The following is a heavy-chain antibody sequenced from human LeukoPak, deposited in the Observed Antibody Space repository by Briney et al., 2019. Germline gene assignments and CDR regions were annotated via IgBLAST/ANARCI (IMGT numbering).Heavy chain of an antibody. D-gene: IGHD3-22*01. V-gene: IGHV3-23*01. CDR1: GFTFSNYP. CDR3: AKDSKYYYDSRGYSYFDY. CDR2: ISGIGDNT. Sequence: GGSLRLSCAASGFTFSNYPMMWIRQAPGKGLEWVSGISGIGDNTKYADSVKGRFTISRDNSKNTLYLQMNSLGAEDTAVYYCAKDSKYYYDSRGYSYFDYWGQGTLVTVSS. J-gene: IGHJ4*02.